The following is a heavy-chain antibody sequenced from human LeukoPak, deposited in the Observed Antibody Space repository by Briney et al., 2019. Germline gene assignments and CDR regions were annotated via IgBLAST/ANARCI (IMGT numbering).Heavy chain of an antibody. V-gene: IGHV3-64D*06. D-gene: IGHD6-19*01. J-gene: IGHJ4*02. Sequence: GGSLRLSCSASVFTFSRYAMHWVRQAPGKGLEYVSAISSNGGSTYYADSVKGRFTISRDNSKNTLYLQMSSLRAEDTAVYYCVKANSSGWGYYFDYWGQGTLVTVSS. CDR2: ISSNGGST. CDR1: VFTFSRYA. CDR3: VKANSSGWGYYFDY.